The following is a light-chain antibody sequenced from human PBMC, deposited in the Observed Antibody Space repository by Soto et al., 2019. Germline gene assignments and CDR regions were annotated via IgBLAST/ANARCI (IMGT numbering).Light chain of an antibody. Sequence: DIQMTQSPSTLSASIGDRVTITCRASQSLSDWLAWYQQKPGKAPKLLIYRASNLESGVPSRFSGSGSGTEFTLTISSLQPDDFATYYCQQYNGYSRAFGQGTKVEIK. CDR1: QSLSDW. J-gene: IGKJ1*01. CDR2: RAS. V-gene: IGKV1-5*03. CDR3: QQYNGYSRA.